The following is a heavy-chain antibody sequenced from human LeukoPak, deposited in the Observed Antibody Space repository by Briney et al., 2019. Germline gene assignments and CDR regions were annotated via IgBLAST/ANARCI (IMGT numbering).Heavy chain of an antibody. J-gene: IGHJ3*02. D-gene: IGHD6-13*01. CDR2: ISAYNGNT. CDR1: GYTFTGYY. V-gene: IGHV1-18*04. Sequence: ASVKVSCKASGYTFTGYYMHWVRQAPGQGLEWMGWISAYNGNTNYAQKLQGRVTMTTDTSTSTAYMELRSLRSDDTAMYFCAKSITAGAFDIWGQGTMVTVSS. CDR3: AKSITAGAFDI.